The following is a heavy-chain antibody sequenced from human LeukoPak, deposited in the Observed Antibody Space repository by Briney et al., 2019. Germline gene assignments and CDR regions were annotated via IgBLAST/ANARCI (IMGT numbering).Heavy chain of an antibody. J-gene: IGHJ4*02. CDR2: IYYSGST. CDR3: ARQIRYYDSSGMLFDY. Sequence: SETLSLTCTVSGGSISSYYWGWIRQPPGKGLEWIGSIYYSGSTYYNPSRKSRVTISVDTSKNQFSLKLSSVTAADTAVYYCARQIRYYDSSGMLFDYWGQGTLVTVSS. V-gene: IGHV4-39*01. D-gene: IGHD3-22*01. CDR1: GGSISSYY.